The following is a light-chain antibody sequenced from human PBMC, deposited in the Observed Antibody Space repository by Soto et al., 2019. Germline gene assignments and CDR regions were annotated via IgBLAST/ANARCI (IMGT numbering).Light chain of an antibody. CDR3: SSYTSSSTFVV. CDR2: EVS. V-gene: IGLV2-14*01. Sequence: QSALIQPASVSGSPGQSITISCTGTSRDVGGSNYVSWYQHHPHRAPKLLIYEVSYRPSGVSSRFSGSKSGNTASLTISGLQAEDEADYYCSSYTSSSTFVVFGGGTQLTVL. CDR1: SRDVGGSNY. J-gene: IGLJ2*01.